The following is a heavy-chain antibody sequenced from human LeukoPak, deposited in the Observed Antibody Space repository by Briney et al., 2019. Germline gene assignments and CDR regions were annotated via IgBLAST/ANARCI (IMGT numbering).Heavy chain of an antibody. CDR3: ARKRFVGGVPAAIGY. J-gene: IGHJ4*02. V-gene: IGHV1-2*04. Sequence: GASVKVSCTASGYTFTGYYMHWVRQAPGQGLEWMGWINPNSGGTNYAQKFQGWVTMTRDTSISTAYMELSRLRSDDTAVYYCARKRFVGGVPAAIGYWGQGTLVTVSS. CDR1: GYTFTGYY. D-gene: IGHD2-2*01. CDR2: INPNSGGT.